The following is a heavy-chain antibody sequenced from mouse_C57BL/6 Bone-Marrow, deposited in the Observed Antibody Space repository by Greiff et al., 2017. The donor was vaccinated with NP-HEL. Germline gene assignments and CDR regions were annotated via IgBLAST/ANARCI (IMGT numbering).Heavy chain of an antibody. CDR2: IYPGGGYT. CDR3: ARGSSYGYWYFDV. V-gene: IGHV1-63*01. D-gene: IGHD1-1*01. CDR1: GYTFTNYW. Sequence: VQLQQSGAELVRPGTSVKMSCKAFGYTFTNYWIGWAKQRPGHGLEWIGDIYPGGGYTNYNEKFKGKATLTADKSSSTAYMQFSSLTSEDSAIYYCARGSSYGYWYFDVWGTGTTVTVSS. J-gene: IGHJ1*03.